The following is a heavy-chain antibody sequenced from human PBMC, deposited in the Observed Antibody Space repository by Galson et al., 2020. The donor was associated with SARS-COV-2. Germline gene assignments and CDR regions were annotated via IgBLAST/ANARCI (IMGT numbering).Heavy chain of an antibody. J-gene: IGHJ4*02. V-gene: IGHV3-64D*06. CDR1: GFTFSTYT. CDR2: ISNIGDST. CDR3: MIFAIGY. Sequence: GGSLRLSCSASGFTFSTYTMHWVRQAPGKGLEYVSAISNIGDSTYYADSVNGRFTISRDNSKNTLYLQMSSLRAEDTAVYYCMIFAIGYSGQGTLVTVSS. D-gene: IGHD3-3*01.